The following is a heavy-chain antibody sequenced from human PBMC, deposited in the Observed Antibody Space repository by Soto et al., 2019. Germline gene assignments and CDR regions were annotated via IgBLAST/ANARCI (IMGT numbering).Heavy chain of an antibody. CDR2: IIPILGIA. J-gene: IGHJ4*02. D-gene: IGHD2-15*01. Sequence: QVQLVQSGAEVKKPGSSVKVSCKASGDTFSSYTISWVRQAPGQGLEWMGRIIPILGIANYAQKFQGRVTITADKSTSTAYMELSSLRSEDTAVYYCALMTYSKGGYYWGQGTLVTVSS. CDR1: GDTFSSYT. CDR3: ALMTYSKGGYY. V-gene: IGHV1-69*02.